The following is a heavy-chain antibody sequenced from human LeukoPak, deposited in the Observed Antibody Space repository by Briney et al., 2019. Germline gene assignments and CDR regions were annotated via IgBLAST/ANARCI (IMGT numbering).Heavy chain of an antibody. CDR3: ARDRGSYPFDY. CDR2: IYHSGST. Sequence: PSETLSLTCTVSGGSISSGGYYWSWIRQPPGKGLEWIGYIYHSGSTYYNPSLKSRVTISVDRSKNQFSLKLSSVTAADTAVYYCARDRGSYPFDYWGQGTLVTVSS. D-gene: IGHD1-26*01. V-gene: IGHV4-30-2*01. CDR1: GGSISSGGYY. J-gene: IGHJ4*02.